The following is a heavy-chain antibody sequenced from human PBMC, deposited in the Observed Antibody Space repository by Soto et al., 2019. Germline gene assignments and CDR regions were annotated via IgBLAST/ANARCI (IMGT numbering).Heavy chain of an antibody. Sequence: PSETLSLTCTFSGGSIRSNYCRLIRQPPGKGLEWIGYIYYSGSTNYNPSLKSRVTISVDTSKNQFSLKLSSVTAADTAVYYCARRYGGNLDYWGQGTLVTVSS. D-gene: IGHD1-26*01. CDR2: IYYSGST. J-gene: IGHJ4*02. V-gene: IGHV4-59*08. CDR1: GGSIRSNY. CDR3: ARRYGGNLDY.